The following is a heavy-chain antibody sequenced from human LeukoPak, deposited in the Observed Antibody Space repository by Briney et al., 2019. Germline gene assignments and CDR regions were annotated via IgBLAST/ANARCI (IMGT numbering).Heavy chain of an antibody. D-gene: IGHD5-18*01. CDR2: VTSSSTYV. J-gene: IGHJ4*02. CDR3: ARAPDTAMVAFDY. Sequence: PGGSLRLSCVAAGFTFSWYSMHWVRQAPGKGLEWVSSVTSSSTYVYYGDSVKGRFTISRDNAKNSLHLQMNSLRGEDTAVYYCARAPDTAMVAFDYWGQGTLVTVSS. V-gene: IGHV3-21*01. CDR1: GFTFSWYS.